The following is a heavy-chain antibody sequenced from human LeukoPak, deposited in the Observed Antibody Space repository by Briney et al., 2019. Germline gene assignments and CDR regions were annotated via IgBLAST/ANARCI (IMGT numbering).Heavy chain of an antibody. V-gene: IGHV3-30*04. CDR1: GFSFKTYA. J-gene: IGHJ4*02. Sequence: GGSLRLSCAASGFSFKTYAMHWVRQAPGKGLGWVAVVSNDAYNKYYADSVKGRFTISRDNSKNTLYLQMNSLRAEDTAVYYCARDFSGASRIDYWGQGTLVTVSS. D-gene: IGHD1-26*01. CDR2: VSNDAYNK. CDR3: ARDFSGASRIDY.